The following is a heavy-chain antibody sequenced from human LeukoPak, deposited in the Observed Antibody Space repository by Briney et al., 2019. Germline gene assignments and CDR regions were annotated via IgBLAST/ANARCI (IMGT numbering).Heavy chain of an antibody. V-gene: IGHV4-34*01. CDR3: ARGQGAAIAAAGDFDY. CDR1: GGPFSGYY. J-gene: IGHJ4*02. D-gene: IGHD6-13*01. CDR2: INHSGST. Sequence: SETLSLTCAVYGGPFSGYYWSWIRQPPGKGLEWIGEINHSGSTNYNPSLKSRVTISVDTSKNQFSLKLSSVTAADTAVYYCARGQGAAIAAAGDFDYWGQGTLVTVSS.